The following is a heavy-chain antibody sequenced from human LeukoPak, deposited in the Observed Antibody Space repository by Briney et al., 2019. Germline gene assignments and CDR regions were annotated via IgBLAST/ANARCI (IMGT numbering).Heavy chain of an antibody. CDR1: GGSISSGSYY. CDR3: ARDIVYDILTGYYSDYYYGMDV. Sequence: PSETLSLTCTVSGGSISSGSYYWSWIRQPPGKGLEWIGTIYYSGSTYYNPSLQSRVTISVDTSKNQFSLKLSSVTAVDTAVYYCARDIVYDILTGYYSDYYYGMDVWGQGTTVTVSS. CDR2: IYYSGST. V-gene: IGHV4-39*02. D-gene: IGHD3-9*01. J-gene: IGHJ6*02.